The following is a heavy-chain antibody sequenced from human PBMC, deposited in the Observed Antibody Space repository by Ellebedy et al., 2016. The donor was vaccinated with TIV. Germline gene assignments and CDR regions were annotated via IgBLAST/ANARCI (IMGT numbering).Heavy chain of an antibody. J-gene: IGHJ5*02. CDR2: ISAYNGNT. CDR1: GYTFTSYG. Sequence: AASVKVSCKASGYTFTSYGISWVRQAPGQGLEWMGWISAYNGNTNYAQKLQGRVTMTTDTSTSTAYMELSSLRSEDTAVYYCAREPISNCSSTSCYGSWFDPWGQGTLVTVSS. CDR3: AREPISNCSSTSCYGSWFDP. D-gene: IGHD2-2*01. V-gene: IGHV1-18*01.